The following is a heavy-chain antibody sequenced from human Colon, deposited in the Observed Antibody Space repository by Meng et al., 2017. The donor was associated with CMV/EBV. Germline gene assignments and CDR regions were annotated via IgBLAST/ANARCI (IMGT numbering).Heavy chain of an antibody. CDR1: GESMTSHY. J-gene: IGHJ4*02. V-gene: IGHV4-59*11. D-gene: IGHD2-15*01. CDR2: VYYSGSA. Sequence: GSLRLSCSVSGESMTSHYWTWIRQPPGKGLEWMGHVYYSGSATYSPSLRSRISISVDMSKNQFSLKLRSVTAADTAVYYCARDDEFCSGGSCYYFDYWGQGTLVTVSS. CDR3: ARDDEFCSGGSCYYFDY.